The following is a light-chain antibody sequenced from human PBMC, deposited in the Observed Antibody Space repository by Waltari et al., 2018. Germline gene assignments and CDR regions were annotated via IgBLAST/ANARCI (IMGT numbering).Light chain of an antibody. Sequence: YALTQPPSLSVSPGQTARITCSGGELAKQFAYWYQQKAGKAAILVIYKDTERPSEIPERFSGSSSGTTVTLTINEVQAEDEADYYCQSADASGPFVVFGGGTKLAVL. CDR1: ELAKQF. J-gene: IGLJ2*01. CDR3: QSADASGPFVV. CDR2: KDT. V-gene: IGLV3-25*03.